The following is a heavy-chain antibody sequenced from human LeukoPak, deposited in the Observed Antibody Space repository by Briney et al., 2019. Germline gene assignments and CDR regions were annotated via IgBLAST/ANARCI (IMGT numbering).Heavy chain of an antibody. CDR3: ANLPL. Sequence: GRSLRLSCATSGFTFSNYGMHWVRQAPGKGLECVAVISYDGSNKYYADSVKGRFTISRDNSKNTLYLQMNSLRPEDAAVYYCANLPLWGQGTLVTVSS. CDR1: GFTFSNYG. CDR2: ISYDGSNK. V-gene: IGHV3-30*18. J-gene: IGHJ4*02.